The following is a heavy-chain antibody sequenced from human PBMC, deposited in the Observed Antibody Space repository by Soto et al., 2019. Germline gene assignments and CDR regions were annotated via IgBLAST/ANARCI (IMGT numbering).Heavy chain of an antibody. CDR1: GSTFNNFA. V-gene: IGHV1-69*06. D-gene: IGHD1-26*01. CDR3: ARAIKRWEVNYSFDS. Sequence: LQSGAEVKEPGSSVRLSCQVSGSTFNNFAFSWVRQAPGQGPEWLGGIVVMSNAADYSQRFQDRVTITADTSTSTLYMELGSLPFDDADVYYCARAIKRWEVNYSFDSWGQGTLVTGSS. CDR2: IVVMSNAA. J-gene: IGHJ4*02.